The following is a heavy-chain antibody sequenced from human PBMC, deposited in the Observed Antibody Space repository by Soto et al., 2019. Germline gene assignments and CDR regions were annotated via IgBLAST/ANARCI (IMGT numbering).Heavy chain of an antibody. CDR3: ASAGWQPGGFDY. D-gene: IGHD2-15*01. V-gene: IGHV4-30-2*01. J-gene: IGHJ4*02. CDR1: GGSISSGGYS. CDR2: IYHSGVT. Sequence: QLQLQESGSGLVRPSQTLSLTCAVSGGSISSGGYSWTWIRQPPGKGLEWIGYIYHSGVTYYNPSLKSRVTISVDMSKNQFSLKVTSVTAADTAVYYCASAGWQPGGFDYWGQGTLVTVSS.